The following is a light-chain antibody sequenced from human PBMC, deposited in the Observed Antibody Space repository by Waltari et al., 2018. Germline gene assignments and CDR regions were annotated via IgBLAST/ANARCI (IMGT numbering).Light chain of an antibody. CDR3: YSASDNNWV. J-gene: IGLJ3*02. CDR2: EDT. V-gene: IGLV3-27*01. Sequence: SYELTQPSSVSVSPGQTARITCSGDVLPQKYAPWLQQKPGQAPHLLIYEDTKRPSGIPERFSGSSSGTTVTLTITGAQVEDEADYYCYSASDNNWVFGGGTMLTVL. CDR1: VLPQKY.